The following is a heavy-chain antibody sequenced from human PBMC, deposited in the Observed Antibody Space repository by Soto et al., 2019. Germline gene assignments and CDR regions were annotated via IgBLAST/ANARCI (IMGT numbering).Heavy chain of an antibody. D-gene: IGHD3-10*01. CDR2: IYYSGST. J-gene: IGHJ5*02. Sequence: PSETLSLTCTVSGGSISSYYWSWIRQPQGKGLEWIGYIYYSGSTNYNPSLKSRVTISVDTSKNQFSLKLSSVTAADTAVYYCASIRITMVRGVIISWFDPWGQGTLVTVSS. CDR1: GGSISSYY. V-gene: IGHV4-59*01. CDR3: ASIRITMVRGVIISWFDP.